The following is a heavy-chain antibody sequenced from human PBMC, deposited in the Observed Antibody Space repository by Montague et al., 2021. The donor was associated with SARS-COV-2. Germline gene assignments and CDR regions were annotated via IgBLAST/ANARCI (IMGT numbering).Heavy chain of an antibody. J-gene: IGHJ6*02. D-gene: IGHD5-24*01. CDR3: ARGKRWLQPLLVLYYYYGMDV. V-gene: IGHV4-4*02. CDR1: GGSISSSNW. CDR2: IYHSGST. Sequence: SETLSLTCAVSGGSISSSNWWSWVRQPPGKGLEWIGEIYHSGSTXYNPSLKSRVTISVDKSKNQFSLKLSSVTAADTAVYYCARGKRWLQPLLVLYYYYGMDVWGQGTTVTVSS.